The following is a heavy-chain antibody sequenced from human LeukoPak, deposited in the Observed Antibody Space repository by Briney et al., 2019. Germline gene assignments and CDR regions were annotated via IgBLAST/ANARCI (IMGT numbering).Heavy chain of an antibody. Sequence: GGSLRLSCAASGFTFSQYAMHWVRQAPGKGLEYVAAISSNGDSTFYANSVKGRFIISRDNSKNTLYLQMNSLRAEDTAVYYCAKATYGDYGGYWGQGTLVTVSS. CDR2: ISSNGDST. J-gene: IGHJ4*02. CDR3: AKATYGDYGGY. V-gene: IGHV3-64*01. D-gene: IGHD4-17*01. CDR1: GFTFSQYA.